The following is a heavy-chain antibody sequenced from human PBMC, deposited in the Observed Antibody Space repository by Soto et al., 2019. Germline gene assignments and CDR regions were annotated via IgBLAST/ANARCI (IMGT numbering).Heavy chain of an antibody. J-gene: IGHJ4*02. CDR1: GGSISSYY. CDR2: IYYSGST. V-gene: IGHV4-59*08. Sequence: SETLSLTCTVSGGSISSYYWSWIRQPPGKGLEWIGYIYYSGSTNYNSSLKSRVTISVDRSKNQFSLKLSSVTAADTAVYYCARHRHYSSPFYFDYWGQGTLVTVSS. CDR3: ARHRHYSSPFYFDY. D-gene: IGHD2-15*01.